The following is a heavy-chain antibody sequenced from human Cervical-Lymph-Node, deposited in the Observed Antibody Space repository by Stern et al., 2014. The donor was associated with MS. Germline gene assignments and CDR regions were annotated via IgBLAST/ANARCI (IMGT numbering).Heavy chain of an antibody. CDR1: GYTFTSYG. CDR2: ISDDNGNP. V-gene: IGHV1-18*01. Sequence: VQLEESGAEVKKPGASVKVSCKASGYTFTSYGISWVRQAHGQGLEWMGLISDDNGNPNLAQRLQGRVTMTTDPYTSTAYMELRSLRSDDTAVYYCARGLLGSENAFDIWGQGTMVTVSS. CDR3: ARGLLGSENAFDI. D-gene: IGHD2-15*01. J-gene: IGHJ3*02.